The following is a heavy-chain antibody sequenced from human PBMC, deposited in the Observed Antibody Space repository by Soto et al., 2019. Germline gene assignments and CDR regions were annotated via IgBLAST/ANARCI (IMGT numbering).Heavy chain of an antibody. J-gene: IGHJ6*02. D-gene: IGHD6-19*01. Sequence: GASVKVSCKASGYTFTTFDVNWVRQATGQGLEWMGWINPKSGNTKYAHKFQGRVTMTRNTSIGTADMELSSLRSDDTAVYYCARGPTREQTDRSGWSLDGMDVWGQGTTVTVSS. CDR3: ARGPTREQTDRSGWSLDGMDV. CDR2: INPKSGNT. V-gene: IGHV1-8*01. CDR1: GYTFTTFD.